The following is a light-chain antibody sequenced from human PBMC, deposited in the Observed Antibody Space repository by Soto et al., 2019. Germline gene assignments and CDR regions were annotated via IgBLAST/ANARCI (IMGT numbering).Light chain of an antibody. V-gene: IGKV3-11*01. CDR3: QQHSNLPIT. CDR2: DAS. CDR1: QSISSY. J-gene: IGKJ5*01. Sequence: EIVLTQSPATLSLSPGERATLSCRASQSISSYLDWYQQKRGQAPRLLIYDASKMATGIPARFSGSGSGTDFTLTISSLEPEDFAVYYCQQHSNLPITFGQGTRLEIK.